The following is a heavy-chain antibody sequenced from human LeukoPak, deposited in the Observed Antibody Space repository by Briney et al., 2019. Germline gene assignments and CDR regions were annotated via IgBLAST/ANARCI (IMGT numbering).Heavy chain of an antibody. Sequence: SETLSLTCTVSGGSISSYYWSWIRQPPGKGLEWIGYIYYRSTNYNPSLKSRVTISVDTSKNQFSLKLSSVTAADTAVYYCARGPNYGGNSKDFDYWGQGTLVTVSS. CDR1: GGSISSYY. D-gene: IGHD4-23*01. CDR3: ARGPNYGGNSKDFDY. CDR2: IYYRST. V-gene: IGHV4-59*12. J-gene: IGHJ4*02.